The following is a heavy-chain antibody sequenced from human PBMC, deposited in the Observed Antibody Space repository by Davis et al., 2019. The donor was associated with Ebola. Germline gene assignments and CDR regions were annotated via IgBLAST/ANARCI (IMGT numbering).Heavy chain of an antibody. V-gene: IGHV3-48*03. CDR3: ARGADSGYDWVFDY. CDR2: ISSSGSTI. D-gene: IGHD5-12*01. Sequence: PGGSLRLSCAASGFTFSSYEMNWVRQAPGKGLEWVSYISSSGSTIYYADSVKGRFTTSRDNAKNSLYLQMNSLRAEDTAVYYCARGADSGYDWVFDYWGQGTLVTVSS. J-gene: IGHJ4*02. CDR1: GFTFSSYE.